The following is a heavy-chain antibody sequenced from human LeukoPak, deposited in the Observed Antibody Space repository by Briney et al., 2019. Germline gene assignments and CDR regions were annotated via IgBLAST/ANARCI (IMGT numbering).Heavy chain of an antibody. J-gene: IGHJ3*02. CDR1: GGSISSGAYY. V-gene: IGHV4-31*03. CDR2: IYYSGST. CDR3: ARVVGDIVVVPAAADAFDI. Sequence: PSQTLSLTCTVSGGSISSGAYYWSWIRQHPGKGLEWIGYIYYSGSTYYNPSLKSRVTISVDTSKNQFSLKLSSVTAADTAVYYCARVVGDIVVVPAAADAFDIWGQGTMVTVSS. D-gene: IGHD2-2*01.